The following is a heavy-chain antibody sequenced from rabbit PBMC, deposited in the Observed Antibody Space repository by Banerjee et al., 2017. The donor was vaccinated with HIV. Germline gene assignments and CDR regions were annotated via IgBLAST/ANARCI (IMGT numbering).Heavy chain of an antibody. V-gene: IGHV1S40*01. D-gene: IGHD1-1*01. J-gene: IGHJ4*01. CDR2: IYTGDGST. CDR1: GFSFSSNYY. Sequence: QSLEESGGDLVKPGASLTLTCTASGFSFSSNYYMCWVRQAPGKGLEWIACIYTGDGSTSYASWAKGRFTISKSSSTTVTLQMTSLTAADTATYFCARSSGYYGYYFNLWGPGTLVT. CDR3: ARSSGYYGYYFNL.